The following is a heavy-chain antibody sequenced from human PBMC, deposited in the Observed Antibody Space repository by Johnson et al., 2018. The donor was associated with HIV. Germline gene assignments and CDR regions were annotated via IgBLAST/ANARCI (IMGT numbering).Heavy chain of an antibody. Sequence: MLLVESGGGLVQPGGSLRLSCAASGFTFSSYAMSWVRQAPGKGLEWVSAISGSGGSTYYADSVKGRFTSSRDNSKNTLYLQMNSLRTEDTAVYYCAKDRVEEVVVHDAFDIWGQGTMVTVSS. D-gene: IGHD3-22*01. V-gene: IGHV3-23*04. CDR2: ISGSGGST. CDR3: AKDRVEEVVVHDAFDI. J-gene: IGHJ3*02. CDR1: GFTFSSYA.